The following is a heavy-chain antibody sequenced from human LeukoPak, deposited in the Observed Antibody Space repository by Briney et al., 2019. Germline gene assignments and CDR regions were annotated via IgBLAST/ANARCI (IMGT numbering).Heavy chain of an antibody. Sequence: ASVKVSCKASGYTFTGYYIHWVRQAPGQGLKWMGWINPNSGGTSYAQKFQGRVTMTRDTSITTAYMELSRLTSDDTAMYYCARIPGDSSGYNSWGQGTLVTVSS. CDR1: GYTFTGYY. D-gene: IGHD3-22*01. CDR3: ARIPGDSSGYNS. J-gene: IGHJ4*02. CDR2: INPNSGGT. V-gene: IGHV1-2*02.